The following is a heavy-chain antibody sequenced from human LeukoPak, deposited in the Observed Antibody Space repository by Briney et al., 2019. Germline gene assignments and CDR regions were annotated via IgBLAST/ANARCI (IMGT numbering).Heavy chain of an antibody. CDR1: GYTFTSYG. D-gene: IGHD6-13*01. V-gene: IGHV1-18*01. J-gene: IGHJ6*03. Sequence: ASVKVSCKASGYTFTSYGISWVRQAPGQGPEWMGWISCYNGDTHYAQNYQGRLTMTADTSTSTAYMELSSLRSEDTAVYYCARVGSSWSGPYYYYYMDVWGKGTTVTVSS. CDR3: ARVGSSWSGPYYYYYMDV. CDR2: ISCYNGDT.